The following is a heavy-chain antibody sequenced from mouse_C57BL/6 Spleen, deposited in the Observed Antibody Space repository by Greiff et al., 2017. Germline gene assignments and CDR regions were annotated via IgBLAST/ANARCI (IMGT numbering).Heavy chain of an antibody. CDR1: GFTFSDYG. CDR3: ARWGLGDWYFDV. J-gene: IGHJ1*03. V-gene: IGHV5-17*01. Sequence: DVKLVESGGGLVKPGGSLKLSCAASGFTFSDYGMHWVRQAPEKGLEWVAYISSGSSTIYYADTVKGRFTISRDNAKNTLFLQMTSLRSEDTAMYYCARWGLGDWYFDVWGTGTTVTVSS. CDR2: ISSGSSTI. D-gene: IGHD4-1*01.